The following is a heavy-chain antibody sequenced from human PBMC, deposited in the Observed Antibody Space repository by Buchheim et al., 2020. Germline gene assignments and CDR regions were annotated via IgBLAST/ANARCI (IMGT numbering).Heavy chain of an antibody. CDR1: GGSFSGYY. D-gene: IGHD3-9*01. V-gene: IGHV4-34*01. J-gene: IGHJ5*02. CDR2: INHSGST. CDR3: ARGGPTFDWLLGWFDP. Sequence: QVQLQQWGAGLLKPSETLSLTCAVYGGSFSGYYWSWIRQPPGKGLEWIGEINHSGSTNYNPSLKSRVTIPVDTSQNQFSLKLSSVTAVDTAVYYCARGGPTFDWLLGWFDPWGQGTL.